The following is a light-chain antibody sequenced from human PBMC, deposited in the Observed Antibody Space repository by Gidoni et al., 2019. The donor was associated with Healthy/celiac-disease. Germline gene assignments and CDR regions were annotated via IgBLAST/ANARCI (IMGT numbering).Light chain of an antibody. CDR3: QQSYSTPPWT. J-gene: IGKJ1*01. CDR2: AAS. Sequence: DIQMTQSPSSLSASVGDRVTITCLASQSISSYLNWYQQKPGKAPKLLIYAASSLQSGVPSRFSGSGSGTEFTLTISSLQPEDFATYYCQQSYSTPPWTFGQGTKVEIK. V-gene: IGKV1-39*01. CDR1: QSISSY.